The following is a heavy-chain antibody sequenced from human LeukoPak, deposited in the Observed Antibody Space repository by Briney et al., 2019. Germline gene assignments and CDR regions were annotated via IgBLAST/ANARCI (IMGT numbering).Heavy chain of an antibody. J-gene: IGHJ4*01. CDR1: GYTFTNYF. CDR2: INSNSGGT. D-gene: IGHD3-10*01. V-gene: IGHV1-2*02. Sequence: GASVTVSCKASGYTFTNYFLHWLRQAPGQGLEWMGWINSNSGGTHYAQKFQGRVTMTRDTSINTAYMELSRLRSDDTAVYYCARDSFGPDNDFDYWGHGTLVTVSS. CDR3: ARDSFGPDNDFDY.